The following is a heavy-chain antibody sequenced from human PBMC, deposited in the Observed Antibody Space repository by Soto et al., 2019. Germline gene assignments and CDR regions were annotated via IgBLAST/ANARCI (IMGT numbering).Heavy chain of an antibody. J-gene: IGHJ6*02. D-gene: IGHD1-1*01. CDR2: IWYDGSNK. V-gene: IGHV3-33*01. Sequence: GGSLRLSCAASGFTFSSYGMHWVRQAPGKGLEWVAVIWYDGSNKYYADSVKGRFTISRDNSKNTLYLQMNSLRAEDTAVYYCARVRRNLSYYYYGMDVWGQGTTVTVSS. CDR3: ARVRRNLSYYYYGMDV. CDR1: GFTFSSYG.